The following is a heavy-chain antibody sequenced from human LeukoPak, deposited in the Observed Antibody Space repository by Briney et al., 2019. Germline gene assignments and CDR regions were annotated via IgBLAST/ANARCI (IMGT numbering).Heavy chain of an antibody. CDR2: IYYNGIS. CDR3: AREYRAMGWLQQFDY. V-gene: IGHV4-59*01. Sequence: SETLSLTCTVSGGSISGYYWSWIRQPPGKGLEWIAYIYYNGISNYNPSLKSRVIISVDSSKNQFSLKLTSVTAADTAVYYCAREYRAMGWLQQFDYWGQGTLVTVSS. CDR1: GGSISGYY. J-gene: IGHJ4*02. D-gene: IGHD5-24*01.